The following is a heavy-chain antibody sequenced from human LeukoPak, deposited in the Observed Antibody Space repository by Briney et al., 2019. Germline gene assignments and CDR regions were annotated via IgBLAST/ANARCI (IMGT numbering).Heavy chain of an antibody. D-gene: IGHD6-13*01. CDR1: GFTFSSYW. CDR2: INSDGSST. J-gene: IGHJ1*01. Sequence: PGGSLRLSCAASGFTFSSYWMHWVRQAPGKGLVWVSRINSDGSSTSYADSVKGRFTISRDNAKNTLYLQMNSLRAEDTAVYYCARVVAAAGTGFQHWGQGTLVTVSS. CDR3: ARVVAAAGTGFQH. V-gene: IGHV3-74*01.